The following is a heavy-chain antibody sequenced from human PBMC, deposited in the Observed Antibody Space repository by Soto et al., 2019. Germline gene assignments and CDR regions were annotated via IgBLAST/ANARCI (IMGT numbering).Heavy chain of an antibody. V-gene: IGHV3-33*01. CDR3: ARDPTQGPPTPMSLFDY. CDR2: IWYDGSNK. D-gene: IGHD3-22*01. J-gene: IGHJ4*02. CDR1: GFTFSSYG. Sequence: GGSLRLSCAASGFTFSSYGMHWVRQAPGKGLEWVAVIWYDGSNKYYADSVKGRFTISRDNSKNTLYLQMNSLRAEDTAVYYCARDPTQGPPTPMSLFDYWGQGTLVTVSS.